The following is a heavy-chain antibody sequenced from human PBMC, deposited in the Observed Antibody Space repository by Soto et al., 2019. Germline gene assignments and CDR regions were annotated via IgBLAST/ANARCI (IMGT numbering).Heavy chain of an antibody. Sequence: GGSLRLSCIASAFTFDDYAMSWFRQAPGEGLEWVGFIRSKAYGGTTEYAASVKGRFTISRDDSKSIAYLQMNSLKTEDTAVYYCTRQYYYGSGSPWFDPWGQGTLVTVSS. D-gene: IGHD3-10*01. J-gene: IGHJ5*02. V-gene: IGHV3-49*03. CDR1: AFTFDDYA. CDR2: IRSKAYGGTT. CDR3: TRQYYYGSGSPWFDP.